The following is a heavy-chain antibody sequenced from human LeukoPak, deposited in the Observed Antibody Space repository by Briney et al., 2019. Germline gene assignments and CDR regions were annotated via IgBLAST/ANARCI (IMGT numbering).Heavy chain of an antibody. D-gene: IGHD5-24*01. Sequence: ASVKASCKASGYTFTSYGISWVRQAPGQGLEWMGWISAYNGNTNYAQKLQGGVTMTTDTSTSTAYMELRSLRSDDTAVYYCAMDGGRWLDHGGDYWGQGTLVTVPS. CDR1: GYTFTSYG. J-gene: IGHJ4*02. V-gene: IGHV1-18*01. CDR3: AMDGGRWLDHGGDY. CDR2: ISAYNGNT.